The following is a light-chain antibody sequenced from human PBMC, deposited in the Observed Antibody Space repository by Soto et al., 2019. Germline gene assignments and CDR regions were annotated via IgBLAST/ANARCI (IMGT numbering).Light chain of an antibody. CDR1: SSDVGGYSY. V-gene: IGLV2-11*01. J-gene: IGLJ1*01. Sequence: QSVLTQPRSVSGSPGQSFTVSGTLTSSDVGGYSYLSWYQQHPGKGPKLMIYDVSKRPSGVPDRFSGSKSGNTASLTISGLQAEDEADYYCCSYAGSNTFYVFGTGTKVTVL. CDR2: DVS. CDR3: CSYAGSNTFYV.